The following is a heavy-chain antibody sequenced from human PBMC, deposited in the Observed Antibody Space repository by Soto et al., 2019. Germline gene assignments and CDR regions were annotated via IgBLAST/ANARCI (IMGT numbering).Heavy chain of an antibody. Sequence: SVNVSCKASGGTFSSYAISWVRQAPGQGLEWMGGIIPIFGTANYAQKFQGRVTITADESTSTAYMELSSLRSEDTAVYYCARSVSFRYQLLKRGMDVWGQGTTVTVSS. CDR3: ARSVSFRYQLLKRGMDV. V-gene: IGHV1-69*13. CDR1: GGTFSSYA. D-gene: IGHD2-2*01. CDR2: IIPIFGTA. J-gene: IGHJ6*02.